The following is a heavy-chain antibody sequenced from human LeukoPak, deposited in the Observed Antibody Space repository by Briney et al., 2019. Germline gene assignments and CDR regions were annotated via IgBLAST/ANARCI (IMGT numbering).Heavy chain of an antibody. V-gene: IGHV1-46*01. CDR1: GYTFTSYD. CDR2: INPSGGST. CDR3: ARGGLTSDSSGFLNAFDI. Sequence: ASVKVSCKASGYTFTSYDINWVRQAPGQGLEWMGIINPSGGSTSYAQKFQGRATMTRDMSTSTVYMELSSLRSEDTAVYYCARGGLTSDSSGFLNAFDIWGQGTMVTVSS. D-gene: IGHD3-22*01. J-gene: IGHJ3*02.